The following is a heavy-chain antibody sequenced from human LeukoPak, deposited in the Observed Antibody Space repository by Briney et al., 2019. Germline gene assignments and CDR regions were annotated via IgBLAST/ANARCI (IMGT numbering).Heavy chain of an antibody. V-gene: IGHV1-2*02. CDR2: INPNSGGT. J-gene: IGHJ6*03. CDR3: ARVRYYYYYMDV. Sequence: ASVKASCKASGYTFTGYYMHWVRQAPGQGLEWMGWINPNSGGTNYAQKFQGRVTMTRDTSISTAYMELSRLRSDDTAVYYCARVRYYYYYMDVWGKGTTVTVSS. CDR1: GYTFTGYY.